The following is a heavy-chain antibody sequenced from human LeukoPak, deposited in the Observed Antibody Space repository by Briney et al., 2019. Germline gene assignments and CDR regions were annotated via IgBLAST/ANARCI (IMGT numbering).Heavy chain of an antibody. CDR1: GVTFSNYW. J-gene: IGHJ4*02. CDR3: AIVGGSWEMLL. V-gene: IGHV3-7*01. CDR2: IRQDVREK. D-gene: IGHD2-15*01. Sequence: GGSLRVSCAASGVTFSNYWMSWVRQAPGQGLEWVANIRQDVREKFYVESVTGRFTISRDNDKSSLYLQMKSLRGEDTAVYCCAIVGGSWEMLLWGQGTLLTV.